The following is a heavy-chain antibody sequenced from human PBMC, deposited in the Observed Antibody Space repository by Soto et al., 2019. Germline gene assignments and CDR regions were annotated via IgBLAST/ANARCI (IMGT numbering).Heavy chain of an antibody. J-gene: IGHJ6*02. V-gene: IGHV1-46*01. CDR1: GYGFTSYY. D-gene: IGHD3-16*01. CDR3: ARGGPVTKSFYYFFGMDV. Sequence: ASVKVSCNASGYGFTSYYIHWVRQAPGQGLEWMGLINPTGGRTSYAQRFQGRVIMTRDTATSTVYLHLASLRSDDTALYYCARGGPVTKSFYYFFGMDVWGQGSTVTVP. CDR2: INPTGGRT.